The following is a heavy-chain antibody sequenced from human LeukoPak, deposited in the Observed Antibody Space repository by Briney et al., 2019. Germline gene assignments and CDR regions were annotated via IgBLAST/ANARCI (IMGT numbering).Heavy chain of an antibody. J-gene: IGHJ4*02. Sequence: GGSLRLSCAASGFTFSSYGMHWVRQAPGKGLEWVAVISYDGSNKYYADSVKGRFTISRDNSKNTLYLQMNSLRAEDTAVYYCAKVLKPPGIAAGNPDYWGQGTLVTVSS. D-gene: IGHD6-13*01. V-gene: IGHV3-30*18. CDR3: AKVLKPPGIAAGNPDY. CDR1: GFTFSSYG. CDR2: ISYDGSNK.